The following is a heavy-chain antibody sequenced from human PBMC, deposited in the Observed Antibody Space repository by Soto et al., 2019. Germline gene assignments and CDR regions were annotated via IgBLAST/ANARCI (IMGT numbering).Heavy chain of an antibody. V-gene: IGHV4-61*01. CDR3: ARNAGPADSITMVRGVIISSPPHYLMYV. CDR1: GGSVSSGSYY. J-gene: IGHJ6*01. D-gene: IGHD3-10*01. CDR2: IYYSGST. Sequence: PSETLSLTCTVSGGSVSSGSYYWSWIRQPPGKGLEWIGYIYYSGSTNYNPSLKSRVTISVDTSKNQFSLKLSSVTAADTAVYYCARNAGPADSITMVRGVIISSPPHYLMYVWGRGTSDTGSS.